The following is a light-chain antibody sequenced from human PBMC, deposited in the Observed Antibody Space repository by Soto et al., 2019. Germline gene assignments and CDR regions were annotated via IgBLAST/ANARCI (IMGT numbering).Light chain of an antibody. V-gene: IGKV1-5*03. CDR3: LQYQSYLWT. Sequence: DIQMTQSPSTLSASVGDRVTITCRASQSISSRLAWYQQKPGKAPKLLIYKASSLESGVPSRFSGSGSETAFTLTISSLQPDDFATYYCLQYQSYLWTFGQGTKVEIK. J-gene: IGKJ1*01. CDR2: KAS. CDR1: QSISSR.